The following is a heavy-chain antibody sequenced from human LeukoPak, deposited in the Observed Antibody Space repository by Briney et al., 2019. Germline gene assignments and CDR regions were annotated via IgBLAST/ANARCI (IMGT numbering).Heavy chain of an antibody. CDR2: IHDTGST. CDR3: ARELIVLMGTFDY. Sequence: SETLSLTCIVSGSSVSTFSWSWLRQSPGTGLEWIGFIHDTGSTAYNPSLKSRVTISLETSKNQLSLMLTSVTAADTAVYYCARELIVLMGTFDYWGQGTLVTVSS. CDR1: GSSVSTFS. J-gene: IGHJ4*02. D-gene: IGHD2-8*01. V-gene: IGHV4-59*02.